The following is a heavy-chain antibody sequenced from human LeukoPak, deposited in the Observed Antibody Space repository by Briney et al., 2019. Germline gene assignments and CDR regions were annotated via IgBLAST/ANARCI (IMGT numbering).Heavy chain of an antibody. CDR2: ISYDGSNK. Sequence: PGRSLRLSCAASGFTFSSYAMHWVRQAPGKGLEWVAVISYDGSNKYYADSVKGRFTISRDNSKNTLYLQMNSLRAEDTAVYYCARVKSYYYDTSDKDAFDIWGQGTMVTVSS. V-gene: IGHV3-30*04. CDR3: ARVKSYYYDTSDKDAFDI. J-gene: IGHJ3*02. CDR1: GFTFSSYA. D-gene: IGHD3-22*01.